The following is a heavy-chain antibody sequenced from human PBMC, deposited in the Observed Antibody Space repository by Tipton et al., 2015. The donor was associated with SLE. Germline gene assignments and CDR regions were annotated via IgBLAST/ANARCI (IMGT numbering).Heavy chain of an antibody. CDR1: GGSISSYY. Sequence: TLSLTCTVSGGSISSYYWSWIRQPPGKGLEWIGYIYYSGSTNYNPSLKSRVTISVDTSKNQFSLKLSSVTAADTAVYDCARDKKAPSYYYDFMDVWGKVTTVTVSS. V-gene: IGHV4-59*01. CDR2: IYYSGST. CDR3: ARDKKAPSYYYDFMDV. J-gene: IGHJ6*03.